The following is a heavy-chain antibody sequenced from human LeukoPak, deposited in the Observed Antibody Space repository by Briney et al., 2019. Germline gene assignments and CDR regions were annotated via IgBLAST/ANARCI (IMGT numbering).Heavy chain of an antibody. CDR1: GFTFSSYS. Sequence: GSLRLSCAASGFTFSSYSMNWVRQAPGKGLEWVSYISSSSSTIYYADSVKGRFTISRDNAKNSLYLQMNSLRAEDTAVYFCARDGDYDRSYRSGFDYWGQGTLVTVSS. V-gene: IGHV3-48*04. D-gene: IGHD1-26*01. CDR2: ISSSSSTI. J-gene: IGHJ4*02. CDR3: ARDGDYDRSYRSGFDY.